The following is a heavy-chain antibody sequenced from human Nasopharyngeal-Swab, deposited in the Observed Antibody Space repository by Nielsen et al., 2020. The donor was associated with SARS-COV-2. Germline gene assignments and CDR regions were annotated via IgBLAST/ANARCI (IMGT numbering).Heavy chain of an antibody. D-gene: IGHD1-14*01. CDR3: ARPSEFGMGV. Sequence: GGSLRLSCKGSGYNFINYWIGWVRQMPGKGLEWMGLVYGGDSDVRYSPSFRGQVTISADKSITTAYLQWSSLRASDTAIYYCARPSEFGMGVWGQGTTVSVSS. CDR2: VYGGDSDV. J-gene: IGHJ6*02. CDR1: GYNFINYW. V-gene: IGHV5-51*01.